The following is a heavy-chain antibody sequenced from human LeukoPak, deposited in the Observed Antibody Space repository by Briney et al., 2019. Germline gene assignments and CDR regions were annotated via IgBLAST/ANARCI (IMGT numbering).Heavy chain of an antibody. V-gene: IGHV1-69*01. CDR1: GGTFRSYI. CDR3: ARDGFSDVPVANDPLLLNYMDV. J-gene: IGHJ6*03. Sequence: SVKVSCKASGGTFRSYIIAWVRQAPGQGLEWVGGIIPIFGTTNYAQKFQGRVTITADVSTSTAYMELTSLRSEDTAVYFCARDGFSDVPVANDPLLLNYMDVWGKGTTVTVSS. D-gene: IGHD2-2*01. CDR2: IIPIFGTT.